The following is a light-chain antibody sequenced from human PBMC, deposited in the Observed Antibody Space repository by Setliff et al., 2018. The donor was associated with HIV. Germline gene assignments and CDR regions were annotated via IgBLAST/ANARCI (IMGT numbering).Light chain of an antibody. CDR1: SSDVGGYNY. J-gene: IGLJ1*01. CDR2: DVT. Sequence: QSALTQPASVSGSPGQSITISCTGTSSDVGGYNYVSWYQHYPGKAPKLMIYDVTKRPSGVSDRFSGSKSGNTASLTISGLQGEDEADYYCSSYTSSRTDVFGTGTKVTVL. V-gene: IGLV2-14*03. CDR3: SSYTSSRTDV.